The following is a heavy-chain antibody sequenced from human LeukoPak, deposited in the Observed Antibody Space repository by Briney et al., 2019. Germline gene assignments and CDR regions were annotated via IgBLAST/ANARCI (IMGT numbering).Heavy chain of an antibody. Sequence: ASVKVSCKASGGTFSSYAISWVRQAPGQGLEWMGRIIPILGIANYAQKFQGRVTITADKSTSTAYMELSSLRSEDTAVYYCARGEVAGRSHFDYWGQGTLVTVSS. CDR1: GGTFSSYA. CDR2: IIPILGIA. J-gene: IGHJ4*02. D-gene: IGHD6-19*01. CDR3: ARGEVAGRSHFDY. V-gene: IGHV1-69*04.